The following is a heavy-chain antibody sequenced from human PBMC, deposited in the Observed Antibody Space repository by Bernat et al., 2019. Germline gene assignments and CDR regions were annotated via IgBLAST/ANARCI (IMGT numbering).Heavy chain of an antibody. J-gene: IGHJ4*02. V-gene: IGHV3-30*18. Sequence: QVQLVESGGGVVQPGRSLRLSCAASGFTFSSYGMHWVRQAPGKGLEWVAVISYDGSNKYYADSVKGRFTISRDNSKNTLYLQMNSLRAEDTAVYYCAKDKRGCSYGQFDYWGQGTLVTVSS. CDR1: GFTFSSYG. CDR3: AKDKRGCSYGQFDY. CDR2: ISYDGSNK. D-gene: IGHD5-18*01.